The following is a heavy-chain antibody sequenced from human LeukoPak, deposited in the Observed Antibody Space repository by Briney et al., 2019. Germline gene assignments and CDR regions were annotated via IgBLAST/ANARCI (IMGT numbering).Heavy chain of an antibody. J-gene: IGHJ3*02. CDR3: ARGQNNLRGAGAFDI. CDR2: IYHSGST. V-gene: IGHV4-30-2*01. Sequence: SETLSLTCAVSGGSISSGGYSWSWIRQPPGKGLEWIGYIYHSGSTYYNPSLKSRVTISVDRSENQFSLKLSSVTAADTAVYYCARGQNNLRGAGAFDIWGQGTMVTVSS. D-gene: IGHD1/OR15-1a*01. CDR1: GGSISSGGYS.